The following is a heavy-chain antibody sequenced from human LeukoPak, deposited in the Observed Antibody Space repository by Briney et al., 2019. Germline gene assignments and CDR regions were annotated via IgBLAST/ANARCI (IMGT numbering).Heavy chain of an antibody. D-gene: IGHD6-13*01. Sequence: PGGSLRLSCAASGFTLSSYSMNWVRQAPGKGLEWVSSISSSSSNIFYADSVKGRFTISRDNAKNSLYLQMHSLRAEDTAVYYCAREYSSSWYKYAFDMWGRGTMVTVSS. J-gene: IGHJ3*02. CDR3: AREYSSSWYKYAFDM. CDR1: GFTLSSYS. V-gene: IGHV3-21*01. CDR2: ISSSSSNI.